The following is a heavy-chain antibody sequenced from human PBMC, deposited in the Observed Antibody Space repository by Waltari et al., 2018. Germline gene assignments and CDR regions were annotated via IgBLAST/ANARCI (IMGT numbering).Heavy chain of an antibody. CDR1: GGSFSGYY. D-gene: IGHD6-19*01. CDR2: INNSGST. J-gene: IGHJ4*02. V-gene: IGHV4-34*01. Sequence: QVQLQQWGAGLLKPSETLSLTCAVYGGSFSGYYWRWIRQPPGKGLEWIGEINNSGSTNYNPSLKSRVTISVDTSKNQFSLKLSSVTAADTAVYYCARGLRQWLAKLLFDYWGQGTLVIVSS. CDR3: ARGLRQWLAKLLFDY.